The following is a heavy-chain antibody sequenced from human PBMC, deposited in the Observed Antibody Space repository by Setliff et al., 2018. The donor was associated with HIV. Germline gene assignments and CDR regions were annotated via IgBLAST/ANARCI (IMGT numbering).Heavy chain of an antibody. D-gene: IGHD3-10*01. CDR3: ASTGLLLPRFGASYYYYGMDV. V-gene: IGHV3-21*01. J-gene: IGHJ6*02. CDR2: ISSNSTYI. Sequence: GGSLRLSCAVSGFNINDNFMTWVRQSPVKGLEWVSSISSNSTYIYYADSVKGRFTISRDNAKNSLYLQMNSLRAEDTAVYFCASTGLLLPRFGASYYYYGMDVWGQGTTVTVSS. CDR1: GFNINDNF.